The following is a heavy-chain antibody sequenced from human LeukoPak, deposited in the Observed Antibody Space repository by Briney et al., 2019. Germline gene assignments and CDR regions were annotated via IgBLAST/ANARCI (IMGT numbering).Heavy chain of an antibody. D-gene: IGHD2-2*01. CDR3: ARDRLPSRYNGLDV. J-gene: IGHJ6*02. CDR1: GGSISGYY. V-gene: IGHV4-59*01. CDR2: ISNTGST. Sequence: SETLSLTCTVSGGSISGYYWSWIRQPPGKGLEWIGFISNTGSTNYNPSLKSRVTISVDTSKNHFSLKLTSVTAADTAVYFCARDRLPSRYNGLDVWGQGTTVTVSS.